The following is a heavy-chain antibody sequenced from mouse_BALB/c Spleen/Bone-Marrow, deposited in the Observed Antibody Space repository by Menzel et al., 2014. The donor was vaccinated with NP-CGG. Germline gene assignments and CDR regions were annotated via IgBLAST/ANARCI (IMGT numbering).Heavy chain of an antibody. J-gene: IGHJ3*01. CDR3: ARYGGYFPWFAY. CDR2: IDPSDSYT. D-gene: IGHD2-3*01. CDR1: GYTFTSYW. Sequence: VQLQQSGAELVKPGASVKLSCKASGYTFTSYWMHWAKQRPGQGLEWIGEIDPSDSYTNYNQKFKGKATLTVDKSSSTAYMQLSSLTSEDSAVYYCARYGGYFPWFAYWGQGTLVTVSA. V-gene: IGHV1-69*02.